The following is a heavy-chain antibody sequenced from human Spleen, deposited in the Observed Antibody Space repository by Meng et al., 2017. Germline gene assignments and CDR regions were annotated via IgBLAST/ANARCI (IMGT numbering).Heavy chain of an antibody. CDR1: GYTFTSYD. Sequence: ASVKVSCKASGYTFTSYDINWVRQATGQGLEWMGWMNPNSGNTGYAQKFQGRVTMTRNTSISTAYMELSSLRSEDTAVYYCARAWLRYFDWLLHYYGMDVWGQGTTVTVSS. CDR3: ARAWLRYFDWLLHYYGMDV. V-gene: IGHV1-8*01. J-gene: IGHJ6*02. D-gene: IGHD3-9*01. CDR2: MNPNSGNT.